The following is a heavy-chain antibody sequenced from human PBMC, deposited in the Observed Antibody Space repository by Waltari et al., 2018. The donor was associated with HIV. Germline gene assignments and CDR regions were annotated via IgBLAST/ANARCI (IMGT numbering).Heavy chain of an antibody. CDR3: AREYYDFWSGYYPGSLDI. V-gene: IGHV3-7*01. J-gene: IGHJ3*02. D-gene: IGHD3-3*01. CDR2: KKHDGSAK. CDR1: GFTLSSYW. Sequence: QLEESGGDLVQPGGSLRLSCVASGFTLSSYWMSWVRQAPGGGLEGVANKKHDGSAKYYLGSVKGRLTISRDNAKNSLYLQMDSLRVEDTAMYYCAREYYDFWSGYYPGSLDIWGRGTMVTVSS.